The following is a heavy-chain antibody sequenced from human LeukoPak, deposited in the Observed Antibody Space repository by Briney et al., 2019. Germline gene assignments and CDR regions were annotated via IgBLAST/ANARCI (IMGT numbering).Heavy chain of an antibody. V-gene: IGHV3-74*01. J-gene: IGHJ4*02. CDR1: GFTFSNYW. CDR3: VRGTMNAIDPLDY. Sequence: PGGSLRLSCVASGFTFSNYWMHWVRQAPGKGLVWASRIDYHGTGAAYADSVKGRLTISRDNAKNTLYLQMNSLSAEDTAVYYCVRGTMNAIDPLDYWGQGTLVTVSS. CDR2: IDYHGTGA. D-gene: IGHD1-1*01.